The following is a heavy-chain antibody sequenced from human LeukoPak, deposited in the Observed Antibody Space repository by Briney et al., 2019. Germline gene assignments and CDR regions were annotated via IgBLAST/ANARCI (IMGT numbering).Heavy chain of an antibody. D-gene: IGHD3-22*01. CDR2: SNTDGRTT. Sequence: PGGSLRLSCAASGFTFSRYWMHWVRQAPGEGLVWVSRSNTDGRTTSYADSVKGRFTISRDNAKNMLCLQMNSLRAEDTAVYYCARIEDRGAAFDSWGQGTLVTVSS. V-gene: IGHV3-74*01. CDR1: GFTFSRYW. J-gene: IGHJ4*02. CDR3: ARIEDRGAAFDS.